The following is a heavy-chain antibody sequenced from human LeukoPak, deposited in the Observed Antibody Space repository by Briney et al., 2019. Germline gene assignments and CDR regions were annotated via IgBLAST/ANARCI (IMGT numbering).Heavy chain of an antibody. D-gene: IGHD4-17*01. Sequence: GASVKVSCKASGYTFTSYYMHWVRQAPGQGLEWMGRINPNSGGTNYAQKFQGRVTMTRDTSISTAYMELSRLRSDDTAVYYCARDRGTYGDYWFDPWGQGTLVTVSS. CDR3: ARDRGTYGDYWFDP. J-gene: IGHJ5*02. CDR2: INPNSGGT. CDR1: GYTFTSYY. V-gene: IGHV1-2*06.